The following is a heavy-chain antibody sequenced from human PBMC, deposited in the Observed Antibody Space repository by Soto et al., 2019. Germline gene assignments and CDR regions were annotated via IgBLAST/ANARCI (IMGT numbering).Heavy chain of an antibody. CDR3: ASQSLYCSGGSCLSHPFDY. Sequence: SDTLSLTCTVSGGSISSYYWSWIRQPPGKGLEWIGYIYYSGSTNYNPSLKSRVTISVDTSKDQFSLKLSSVTAADTAVYYCASQSLYCSGGSCLSHPFDYWGQGTLVTVSS. V-gene: IGHV4-59*08. CDR1: GGSISSYY. D-gene: IGHD2-15*01. CDR2: IYYSGST. J-gene: IGHJ4*02.